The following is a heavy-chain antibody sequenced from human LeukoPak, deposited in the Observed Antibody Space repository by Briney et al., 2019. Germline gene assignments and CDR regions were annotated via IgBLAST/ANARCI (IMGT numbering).Heavy chain of an antibody. V-gene: IGHV1-18*01. D-gene: IGHD3-22*01. CDR2: ISVYNGYT. Sequence: ASVKVSCKASGYTFSTYGISWVRQAPGQGLEWMGWISVYNGYTNYAQKVQGRVAMTTDTSTATAYMELRSLRSDDTAVYYCARPXNYDSSGYQDDAFDIWGQGTMVTVSS. CDR3: ARPXNYDSSGYQDDAFDI. CDR1: GYTFSTYG. J-gene: IGHJ3*02.